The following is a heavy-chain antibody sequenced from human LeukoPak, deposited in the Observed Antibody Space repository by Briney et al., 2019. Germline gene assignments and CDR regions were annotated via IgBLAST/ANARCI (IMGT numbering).Heavy chain of an antibody. CDR1: GGSISSGGYS. CDR3: ARDIAYRRVWYYLYFDL. J-gene: IGHJ2*01. V-gene: IGHV4-61*08. Sequence: SEALSLTCTVSGGSISSGGYSWSWQPPGQGLEWIGYIYYSGSTNYNPSLRSRVTMSVDTPKTQFSLKLSSVTAADTAVYYCARDIAYRRVWYYLYFDLWGRGTMVTVSS. CDR2: IYYSGST. D-gene: IGHD6-19*01.